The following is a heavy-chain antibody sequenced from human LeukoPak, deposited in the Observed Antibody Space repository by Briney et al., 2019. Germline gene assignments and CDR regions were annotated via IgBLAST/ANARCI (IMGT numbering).Heavy chain of an antibody. CDR2: ISNDGTNK. CDR1: GFTFSPFP. Sequence: GGSLRLSCAASGFTFSPFPMHWVRQAPGKGLQWVAVISNDGTNKYYADSVKGRFTISRDNSKNTLFLQMNSLTTEDTAFYYCARGAGTMVYSIDVWGNGTTVTVSS. J-gene: IGHJ6*03. D-gene: IGHD1-7*01. CDR3: ARGAGTMVYSIDV. V-gene: IGHV3-30*01.